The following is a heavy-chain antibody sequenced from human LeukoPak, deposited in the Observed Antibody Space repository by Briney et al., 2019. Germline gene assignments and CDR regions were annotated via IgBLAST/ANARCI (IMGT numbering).Heavy chain of an antibody. Sequence: GESLKISCKGSGYSFTSYWIGWVRQMPGKGLEWMGIIYPGDSDTRYSPSFQGQVTISADKSISTAYLQWSSLKASDTAMYYCARQFIVGATTHALGYWGQGTLVTVSS. D-gene: IGHD1-26*01. CDR3: ARQFIVGATTHALGY. J-gene: IGHJ4*02. CDR2: IYPGDSDT. CDR1: GYSFTSYW. V-gene: IGHV5-51*01.